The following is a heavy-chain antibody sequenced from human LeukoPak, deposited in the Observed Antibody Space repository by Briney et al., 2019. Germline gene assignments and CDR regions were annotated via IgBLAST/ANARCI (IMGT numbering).Heavy chain of an antibody. D-gene: IGHD3-9*01. V-gene: IGHV1-18*01. J-gene: IGHJ4*02. CDR3: ARQRQYYDILTGYYLMDFDY. CDR2: ISAYNGNT. CDR1: GYTFTIHG. Sequence: ASVKVSFKASGYTFTIHGISWVRQAPGQGLEWMGWISAYNGNTNYAQKLQGRVTMTTDTSTSTAYMELRSLRSDDTAVYYCARQRQYYDILTGYYLMDFDYWGQGTLVTVSS.